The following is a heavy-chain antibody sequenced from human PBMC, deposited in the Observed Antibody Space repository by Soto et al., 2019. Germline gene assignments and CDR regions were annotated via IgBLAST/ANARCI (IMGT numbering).Heavy chain of an antibody. J-gene: IGHJ4*02. D-gene: IGHD2-15*01. CDR2: INSDGSST. V-gene: IGHV3-74*01. Sequence: EVQLVESGGGLVQPGGSLRLSCAASGFTFSSYWMYWARQAPGKGLVRVSRINSDGSSTNYADSVKGRFTISRDNAKNTLYLQMNSLRAEDTAVYYCASGCSGITCFNWGQGTLVTVSS. CDR1: GFTFSSYW. CDR3: ASGCSGITCFN.